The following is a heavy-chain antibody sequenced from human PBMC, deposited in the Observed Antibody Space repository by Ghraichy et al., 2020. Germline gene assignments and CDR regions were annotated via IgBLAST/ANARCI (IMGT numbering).Heavy chain of an antibody. CDR2: INQDGSEK. D-gene: IGHD2-15*01. J-gene: IGHJ4*02. CDR1: GFTFSSYW. CDR3: ARDRDCSGGTCYPY. Sequence: LSLTCAASGFTFSSYWMSWVRQAPGKGLEWVANINQDGSEKYYVDSVKGRFTISRDNAKNSLYLQMNSLRAEDTAVYYCARDRDCSGGTCYPYWGQGTLVTVSS. V-gene: IGHV3-7*01.